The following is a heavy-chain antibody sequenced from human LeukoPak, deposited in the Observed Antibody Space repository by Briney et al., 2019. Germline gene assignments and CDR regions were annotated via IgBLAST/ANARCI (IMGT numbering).Heavy chain of an antibody. CDR2: IYYSGST. CDR1: GGSISSGSFY. V-gene: IGHV4-61*01. Sequence: SETLSLTCTVSGGSISSGSFYWSRIRQPPGKGLEWIGYIYYSGSTNYNPSLKSRVTISVDTSNILFSLRLSSVTAADTAVYYCARFSSSDGFDYWGQGTPVTVSS. CDR3: ARFSSSDGFDY. J-gene: IGHJ4*02. D-gene: IGHD2-2*01.